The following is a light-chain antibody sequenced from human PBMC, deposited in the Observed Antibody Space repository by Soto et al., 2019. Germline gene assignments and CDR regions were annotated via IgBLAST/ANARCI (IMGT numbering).Light chain of an antibody. Sequence: QSALTQPPSASGSPGQSVTISCTGTSSDIGYYNYVSWYQQHPGKAPKLLIYEVTKRPSGVHDRFSGSKSGNTASLTVSGLQAEDEADYYCSSFAGVSTVFGTGTKLTVL. J-gene: IGLJ1*01. CDR2: EVT. V-gene: IGLV2-8*01. CDR3: SSFAGVSTV. CDR1: SSDIGYYNY.